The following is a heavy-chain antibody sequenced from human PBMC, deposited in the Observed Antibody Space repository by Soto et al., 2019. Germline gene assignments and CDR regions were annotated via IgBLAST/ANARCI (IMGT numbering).Heavy chain of an antibody. CDR1: GDSFTTFW. V-gene: IGHV5-10-1*01. D-gene: IGHD3-10*01. Sequence: PRESLRISCKASGDSFTTFWISWVRQMPGKGLEWMGRIDPSDSYTKYSPSFQGHVTISADKSISTAYLQWSTLKASDTAMYYCEGLSSSFYRRSSSPGGYWCQGPLVTLS. CDR2: IDPSDSYT. CDR3: EGLSSSFYRRSSSPGGY. J-gene: IGHJ4*02.